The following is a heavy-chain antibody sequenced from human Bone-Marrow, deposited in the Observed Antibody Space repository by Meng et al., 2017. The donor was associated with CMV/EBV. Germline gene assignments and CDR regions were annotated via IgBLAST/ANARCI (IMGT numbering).Heavy chain of an antibody. CDR3: TAYIVGTTSDN. CDR2: IGGETSGGAA. V-gene: IGHV3-49*04. Sequence: GESLKISCTASGFSFDDNSMNWVRQAPGKGLEWIGFIGGETSGGAAEYAASVKGRFTISKDASKTIAYLQMNSLKTEDTAVYYCTAYIVGTTSDNWGQGTLVTVSS. D-gene: IGHD1-26*01. CDR1: GFSFDDNS. J-gene: IGHJ4*02.